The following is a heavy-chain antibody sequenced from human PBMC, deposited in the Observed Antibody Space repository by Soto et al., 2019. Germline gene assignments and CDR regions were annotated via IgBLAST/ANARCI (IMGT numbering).Heavy chain of an antibody. CDR1: GFSISSYY. CDR3: VRSPYCDGDCYPYFDY. CDR2: IYNSGST. J-gene: IGHJ4*02. Sequence: SDTLSLTCLFSGFSISSYYLNWIRQPPGKGLEWIGYIYNSGSTNYNPSLKSRVTISVDTSKNQFSLRLSSVTAADTAVYYCVRSPYCDGDCYPYFDYWGQGTLVTVSS. D-gene: IGHD2-21*02. V-gene: IGHV4-59*01.